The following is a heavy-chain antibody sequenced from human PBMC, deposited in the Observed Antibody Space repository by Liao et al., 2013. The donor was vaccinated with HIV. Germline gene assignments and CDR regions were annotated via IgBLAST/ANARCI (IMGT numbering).Heavy chain of an antibody. D-gene: IGHD4/OR15-4a*01. CDR2: MYSSGSI. J-gene: IGHJ4*02. V-gene: IGHV4-61*02. CDR1: GGSISSGSHY. CDR3: ARDKGAARY. Sequence: QVQLQESGPGLVKPSQTLSLTCTVSGGSISSGSHYWSWIRQPAGKGLEWIGRMYSSGSINYNPSLKSRVTISVDTSKNQFSLKLTSVTAADTAVYYCARDKGAARYWGQGTLVTVSS.